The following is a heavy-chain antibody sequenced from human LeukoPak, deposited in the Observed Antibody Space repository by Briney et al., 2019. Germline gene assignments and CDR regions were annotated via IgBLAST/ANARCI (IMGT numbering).Heavy chain of an antibody. CDR1: GFTFNDDY. CDR2: IKQDGSAT. CDR3: ARWVGDSSGWALDH. D-gene: IGHD3-22*01. J-gene: IGHJ5*02. V-gene: IGHV3-7*01. Sequence: GGSLRLSCAASGFTFNDDYMSWVRQAPGEGLEWVANIKQDGSATSYAGSVKGRFTISRDNAKDSVYLQMNSLSAEDTAVYYCARWVGDSSGWALDHWGQGTLVTVSS.